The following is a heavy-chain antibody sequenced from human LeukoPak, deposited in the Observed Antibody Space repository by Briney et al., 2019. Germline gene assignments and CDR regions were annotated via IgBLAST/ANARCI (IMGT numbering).Heavy chain of an antibody. Sequence: GRSLRLSCAASGFTFSSYGMHWVRQAPGKGLEWVAVISYDGSNKCYADSVKGRFTISRDNSKNTLYLQMNSLRAEDTAVYYCAKDPGSGSYYSNYYYYYYGMDVWAKRPRSPSP. J-gene: IGHJ6*02. CDR2: ISYDGSNK. V-gene: IGHV3-30*18. D-gene: IGHD3-10*01. CDR1: GFTFSSYG. CDR3: AKDPGSGSYYSNYYYYYYGMDV.